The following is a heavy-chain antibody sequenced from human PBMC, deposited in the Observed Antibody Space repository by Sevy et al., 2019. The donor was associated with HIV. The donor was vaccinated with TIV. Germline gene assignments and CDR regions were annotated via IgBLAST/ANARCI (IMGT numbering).Heavy chain of an antibody. J-gene: IGHJ6*02. Sequence: GGSLRLSCAASGFSFNRYWMSWVGQAPGKGLQWVANIKLDGSEKYYLDSVRGRFTISRDNAKNSLYLQMNSLRAEDTAVYYCARDCNSATCLWGLDVWGLGTTVTVSS. CDR2: IKLDGSEK. CDR3: ARDCNSATCLWGLDV. CDR1: GFSFNRYW. V-gene: IGHV3-7*03. D-gene: IGHD1-26*01.